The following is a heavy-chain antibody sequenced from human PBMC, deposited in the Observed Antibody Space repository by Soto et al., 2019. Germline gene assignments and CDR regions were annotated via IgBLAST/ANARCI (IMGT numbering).Heavy chain of an antibody. D-gene: IGHD2-15*01. V-gene: IGHV1-3*01. CDR2: INAGNGNT. Sequence: QVQLVQSGAEVKKPGASVKVSCKASGYTFTSYAMHWVRQAPGQRLEWMGWINAGNGNTKYSQKFQGRVTITRDTSASTAYMELSSLRSEDTAVYYRARADRSGGSCYSHFDYWGQGTLVTVSS. CDR3: ARADRSGGSCYSHFDY. CDR1: GYTFTSYA. J-gene: IGHJ4*02.